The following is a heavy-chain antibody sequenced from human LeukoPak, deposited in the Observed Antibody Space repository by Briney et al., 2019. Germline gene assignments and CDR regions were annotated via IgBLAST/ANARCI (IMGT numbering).Heavy chain of an antibody. V-gene: IGHV3-53*01. CDR3: ARGGYGSGSYVVDY. D-gene: IGHD3-10*01. Sequence: GGSLRLSCAASGFTVSSNYMSWVRQAPGKGLEWVSVIYSGGSTYYADSVKGRFTISRDNSKNTLYLQMNSLRAEDTAVYYCARGGYGSGSYVVDYWGQGTLVTVSS. CDR1: GFTVSSNY. CDR2: IYSGGST. J-gene: IGHJ4*02.